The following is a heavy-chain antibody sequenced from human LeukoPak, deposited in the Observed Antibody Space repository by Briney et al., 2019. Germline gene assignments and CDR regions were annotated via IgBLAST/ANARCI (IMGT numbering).Heavy chain of an antibody. J-gene: IGHJ2*01. CDR1: GGSIFSYY. D-gene: IGHD3-22*01. Sequence: SETLSLTCTVSGGSIFSYYFNWIRQPPGKGLEWIGYINSNGITNYNPSLRSRGTISIATSKNQFSLRLRSVTAADTAIYYCARRAYYDTSGYYPASGYFDLWGRGTLVTVPS. V-gene: IGHV4-4*08. CDR3: ARRAYYDTSGYYPASGYFDL. CDR2: INSNGIT.